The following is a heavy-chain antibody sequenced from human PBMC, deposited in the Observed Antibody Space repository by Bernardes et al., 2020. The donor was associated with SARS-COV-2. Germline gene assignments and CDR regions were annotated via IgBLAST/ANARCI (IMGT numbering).Heavy chain of an antibody. Sequence: SETLSLTCTVSGGSISSGGYYWSWIRQHPGKGLEWIGYIYYSGSTYYNPSLKSRVTISVDTSKNQFSLKLSSVTAADTAVYYCAREYHYDFWSGYYTGDMDVWGQGTTVTVSS. CDR2: IYYSGST. CDR1: GGSISSGGYY. J-gene: IGHJ6*02. CDR3: AREYHYDFWSGYYTGDMDV. V-gene: IGHV4-31*03. D-gene: IGHD3-3*01.